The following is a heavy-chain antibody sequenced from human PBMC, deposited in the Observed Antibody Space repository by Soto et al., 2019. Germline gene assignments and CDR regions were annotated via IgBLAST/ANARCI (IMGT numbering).Heavy chain of an antibody. CDR2: IRSKANSYAT. D-gene: IGHD6-19*01. Sequence: GGSLRLSCAASGFTFSGSAMHWVRQASGKGLEWVGRIRSKANSYATAYAASVKGRFTISRDDSKNTAYLQMNSLKTEDTAVYYCTRPRQAGAVAGTPLRYYYYGMDVWGQGTTVTVSS. V-gene: IGHV3-73*01. CDR3: TRPRQAGAVAGTPLRYYYYGMDV. J-gene: IGHJ6*02. CDR1: GFTFSGSA.